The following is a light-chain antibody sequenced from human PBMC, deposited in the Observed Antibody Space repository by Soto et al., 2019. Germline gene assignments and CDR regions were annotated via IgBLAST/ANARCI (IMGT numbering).Light chain of an antibody. CDR3: QQRSNWPPLT. CDR2: DAS. CDR1: QSVSSY. Sequence: ETVLTQSPATLSLSPGERATLSCRASQSVSSYLAWYQQKPGQAPRLLIYDASNRATGIPARFSGSGSGTDFTLTISSLEPEDFAVYYCQQRSNWPPLTCGGGTKAEIK. J-gene: IGKJ4*01. V-gene: IGKV3-11*01.